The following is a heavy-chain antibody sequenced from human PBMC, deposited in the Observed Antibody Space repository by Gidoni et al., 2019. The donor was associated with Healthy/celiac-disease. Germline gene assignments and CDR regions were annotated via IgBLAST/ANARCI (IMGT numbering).Heavy chain of an antibody. CDR1: GFSLSNARMG. D-gene: IGHD3-3*01. V-gene: IGHV2-26*01. Sequence: QVTLKESGPVLVKPTETLTLTCTVSGFSLSNARMGVSWIRQPPGKALEWLAHLFSNDEKSYSTSLKSRLTIYKDTSKSQVVLTMTNMDPVDTATYYCARTPAYYDFWSGYYTEPYFDYWGQGTLVTVSS. CDR3: ARTPAYYDFWSGYYTEPYFDY. CDR2: LFSNDEK. J-gene: IGHJ4*02.